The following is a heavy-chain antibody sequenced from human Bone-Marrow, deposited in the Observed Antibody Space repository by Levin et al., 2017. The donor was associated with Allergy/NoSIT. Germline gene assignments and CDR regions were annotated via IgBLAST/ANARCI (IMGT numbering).Heavy chain of an antibody. CDR2: IDPSDSYT. CDR1: GYSFTSYW. J-gene: IGHJ5*02. Sequence: RGESLKISCKGSGYSFTSYWISWVRQMPGKGLEWMGRIDPSDSYTNYSPSFQGHVTISADKSISTAYLQWSSLKASDTAMYYCARHISPFDWNYRFDPWGQGTLVTVSS. D-gene: IGHD1-7*01. V-gene: IGHV5-10-1*01. CDR3: ARHISPFDWNYRFDP.